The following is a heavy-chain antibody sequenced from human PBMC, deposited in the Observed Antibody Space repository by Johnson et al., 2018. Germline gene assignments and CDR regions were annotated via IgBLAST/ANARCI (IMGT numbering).Heavy chain of an antibody. Sequence: EVQLVESGGVVVQPGGSLRLSCAASGFTFDDYAMHWVRQAPGKGLEWVSLVSWDGGSTYYADSVTGRFTISRDNSKNSLYLQRNSLRGEDTALYYCAKDASSATYYTYYYCMDVWGKGTTVTVSS. V-gene: IGHV3-43D*03. D-gene: IGHD1-26*01. CDR1: GFTFDDYA. CDR3: AKDASSATYYTYYYCMDV. J-gene: IGHJ6*03. CDR2: VSWDGGST.